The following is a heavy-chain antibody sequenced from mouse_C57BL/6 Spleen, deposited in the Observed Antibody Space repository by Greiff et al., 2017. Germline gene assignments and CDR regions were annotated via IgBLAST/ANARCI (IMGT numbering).Heavy chain of an antibody. CDR1: GYAFSSSW. CDR3: ATYYGRGAFAY. V-gene: IGHV1-82*01. Sequence: QVQLQQSGPELVKPGASVKISCKASGYAFSSSWMNWVKQRPGKGLEWIVRIYPGDGDTNYNGKFKGKATLTADKSSSTAYMQLSSLTSEDSAVYFCATYYGRGAFAYWGQGTLVTVSA. D-gene: IGHD1-1*01. J-gene: IGHJ3*01. CDR2: IYPGDGDT.